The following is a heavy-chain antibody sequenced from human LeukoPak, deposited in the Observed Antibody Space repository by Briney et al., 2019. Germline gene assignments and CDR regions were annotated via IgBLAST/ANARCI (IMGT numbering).Heavy chain of an antibody. V-gene: IGHV3-23*01. J-gene: IGHJ3*02. CDR3: AKGGGYSRNAFDI. CDR1: GFTFTIYA. Sequence: DPGGSLRLSCAASGFTFTIYALSWVRQPPGKGLEWVSTVSAPGGNTYYADSVTGRFNISRDSSKSTLYLQMNSLRAEDTAVYYCAKGGGYSRNAFDIWGQGTMVTVSS. CDR2: VSAPGGNT. D-gene: IGHD2-15*01.